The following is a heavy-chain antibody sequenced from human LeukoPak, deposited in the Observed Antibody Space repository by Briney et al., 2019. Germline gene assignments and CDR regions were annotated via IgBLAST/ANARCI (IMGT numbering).Heavy chain of an antibody. V-gene: IGHV4-59*01. CDR1: GGSISSYY. D-gene: IGHD1-26*01. J-gene: IGHJ6*02. Sequence: SETLSLTCTVSGGSISSYYWSWIRQPPGKGLEWIGYIYYNGNTNYSPSLKSRVTMSVDTSKNLFSLKVSSVTAADTAVYYCARGRSNYCGMDVWGQGTTVTVSS. CDR3: ARGRSNYCGMDV. CDR2: IYYNGNT.